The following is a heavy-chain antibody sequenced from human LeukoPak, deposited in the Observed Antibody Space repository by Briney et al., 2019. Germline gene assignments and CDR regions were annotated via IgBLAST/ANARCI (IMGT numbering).Heavy chain of an antibody. CDR3: AREAKYGPFFDY. CDR2: ISSSGSTI. Sequence: GGSLRLSCAASGFTFSSYEMNWVRQAPGKGLEWVSYISSSGSTIYYADSVKGRFTISRDNAKNSLYLQMNSLIDEDTAVYYCAREAKYGPFFDYWGQGTLVTVSS. D-gene: IGHD2/OR15-2a*01. CDR1: GFTFSSYE. J-gene: IGHJ4*02. V-gene: IGHV3-48*03.